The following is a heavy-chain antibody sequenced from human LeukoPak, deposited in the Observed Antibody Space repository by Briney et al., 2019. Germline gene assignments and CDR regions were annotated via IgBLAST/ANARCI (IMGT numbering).Heavy chain of an antibody. CDR2: IYYSGST. V-gene: IGHV4-59*01. D-gene: IGHD3-10*01. CDR3: ARGWYYYGSGSYSYFDY. CDR1: GGSISSYY. Sequence: SVTLSLTCTVSGGSISSYYWSWIRQPPGKGLEWIGYIYYSGSTNYNPSLKSRVTISVDTSKNQFSLKLSSVTAADTAVYYCARGWYYYGSGSYSYFDYWGQGTLVTVSS. J-gene: IGHJ4*02.